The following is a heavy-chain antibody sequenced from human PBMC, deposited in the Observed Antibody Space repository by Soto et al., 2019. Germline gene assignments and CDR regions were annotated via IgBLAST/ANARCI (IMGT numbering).Heavy chain of an antibody. CDR2: IVVGSGNT. CDR1: GFNFTSSA. J-gene: IGHJ6*02. D-gene: IGHD6-19*01. Sequence: SVKVACKASGFNFTSSAVQWLRQARGQRLQWIGWIVVGSGNTNYAQKFQKRVTITRDMSTSTAYIELSSLRSEDTAVYYCAVFNSSGWYEGYYYGMDVWGQGTTVTVSS. CDR3: AVFNSSGWYEGYYYGMDV. V-gene: IGHV1-58*01.